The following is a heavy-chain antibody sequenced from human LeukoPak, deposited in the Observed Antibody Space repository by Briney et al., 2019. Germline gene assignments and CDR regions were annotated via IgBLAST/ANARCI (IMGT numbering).Heavy chain of an antibody. V-gene: IGHV3-48*01. CDR1: GFTFSTYS. J-gene: IGHJ4*02. Sequence: GGSLRLSCVTSGFTFSTYSMNWVRQAPGKGLEWVSYISGTSNTIYYADSVKGRFTISRDNAKNSLYLQVNSLRAEDTAIYYCARDLGSYTSGWYMGFDYWGQGTLVTVSS. D-gene: IGHD6-19*01. CDR3: ARDLGSYTSGWYMGFDY. CDR2: ISGTSNTI.